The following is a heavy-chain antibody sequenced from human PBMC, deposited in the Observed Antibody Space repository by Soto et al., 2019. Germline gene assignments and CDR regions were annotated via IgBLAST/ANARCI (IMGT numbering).Heavy chain of an antibody. V-gene: IGHV1-2*02. J-gene: IGHJ6*02. CDR3: ATKDFWSGYYRVSHYYYGMDV. D-gene: IGHD3-3*01. CDR2: INPNSGGT. CDR1: GYTFTGYY. Sequence: ASVKVSCKASGYTFTGYYMHWVRQAPGQGLEWMGWINPNSGGTNYAQTFQGRVTMTRDTSISTAYMELSRLRSDDTAVYYCATKDFWSGYYRVSHYYYGMDVWGQGTTVAVSS.